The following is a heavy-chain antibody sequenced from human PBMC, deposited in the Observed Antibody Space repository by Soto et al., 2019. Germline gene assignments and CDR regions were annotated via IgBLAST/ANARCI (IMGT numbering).Heavy chain of an antibody. V-gene: IGHV1-18*01. CDR3: ARDQDYYDSSGCHY. Sequence: GASVKVSCKASGYTFTSYGISWVRQAPGQGLEWMGWISAYNGNTNYAQKLQGRVTMTTDTSTSTAYMELRSLRSDDTAVYYCARDQDYYDSSGCHYWCQGTLVTVSS. J-gene: IGHJ4*02. D-gene: IGHD3-22*01. CDR2: ISAYNGNT. CDR1: GYTFTSYG.